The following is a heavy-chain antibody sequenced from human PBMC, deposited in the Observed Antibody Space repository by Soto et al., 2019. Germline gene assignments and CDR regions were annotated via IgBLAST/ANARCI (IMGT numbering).Heavy chain of an antibody. CDR1: GFTFSSYA. V-gene: IGHV3-23*01. Sequence: GGSLRLSCAASGFTFSSYAMSWVRQAPGKGLEWVSAISGSGGSTYYADSVKGRFTISRDNSKNTLYLQMNSLRAEDTAVYYCAKDPYDILTGPLNYFDYWGQGTLVTVSS. J-gene: IGHJ4*02. D-gene: IGHD3-9*01. CDR2: ISGSGGST. CDR3: AKDPYDILTGPLNYFDY.